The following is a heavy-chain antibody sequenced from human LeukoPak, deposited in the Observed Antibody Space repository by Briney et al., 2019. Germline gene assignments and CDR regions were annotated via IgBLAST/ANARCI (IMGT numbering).Heavy chain of an antibody. J-gene: IGHJ4*02. V-gene: IGHV1-18*01. Sequence: ASVKVSCKASGYTFTGYGISWVRQAPGQGLEWMGWISPYNYNTNYAQNLQGRVTMTTDTSTSTAYMELRSLRSDDTAVYYCARGGVTGQWLVLIDYWGQGTLVTVSS. CDR2: ISPYNYNT. CDR1: GYTFTGYG. D-gene: IGHD6-19*01. CDR3: ARGGVTGQWLVLIDY.